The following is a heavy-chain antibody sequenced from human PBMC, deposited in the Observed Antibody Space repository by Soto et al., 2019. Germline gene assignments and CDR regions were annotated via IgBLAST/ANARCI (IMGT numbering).Heavy chain of an antibody. V-gene: IGHV1-3*01. D-gene: IGHD3-22*01. CDR1: GYTFTSYA. J-gene: IGHJ4*02. CDR2: INAGNGNT. Sequence: GASVKVSCKASGYTFTSYAMHWVRQAPGQRLEWVGWINAGNGNTKYSQKFQGRVTITRDTSASTAYMELSSLRSEDTAVYYCARDMIYDSSLFDYWGQGTLVTVSS. CDR3: ARDMIYDSSLFDY.